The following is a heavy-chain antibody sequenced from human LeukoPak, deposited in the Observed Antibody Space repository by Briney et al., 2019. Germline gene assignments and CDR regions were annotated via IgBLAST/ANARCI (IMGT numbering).Heavy chain of an antibody. D-gene: IGHD2-8*02. Sequence: SETLSLTCTVSGGSISSYYWSWIRQPPGKGPEWIGYIYYSGSTNYNPSLKSRVTISVDTSKNQFSLKLSSVTAADTAVYYCARSSPLVALDAFDIWGQGTMVTVSS. CDR3: ARSSPLVALDAFDI. CDR2: IYYSGST. V-gene: IGHV4-59*01. J-gene: IGHJ3*02. CDR1: GGSISSYY.